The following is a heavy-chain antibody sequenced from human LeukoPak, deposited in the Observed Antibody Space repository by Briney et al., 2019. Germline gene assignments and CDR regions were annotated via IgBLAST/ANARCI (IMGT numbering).Heavy chain of an antibody. J-gene: IGHJ4*02. CDR2: IIPIFGTA. V-gene: IGHV1-69*06. CDR1: GGTFSSYA. CDR3: ARGGSSGWRTPNDDY. Sequence: GASVKVSCKASGGTFSSYAISWVRQAPGQGLEWMGGIIPIFGTANYAQKFQGRVTITADKSTSTAYMELSSLRSEDTAVYYCARGGSSGWRTPNDDYWGQGTLVTVSS. D-gene: IGHD6-19*01.